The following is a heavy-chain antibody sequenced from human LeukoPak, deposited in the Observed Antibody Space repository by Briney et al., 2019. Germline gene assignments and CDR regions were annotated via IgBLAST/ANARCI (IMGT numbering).Heavy chain of an antibody. V-gene: IGHV4-34*01. CDR1: GGSFSGYY. Sequence: SETLSLTCAVYGGSFSGYYWSWLRQPPGKGLERIGEINHSGSTNYNPSLKSRVTISVDTSKNQFSLKLSSVTAADTAVYYCARGRVYYDFWSGYPRFDYWGQGTLVTVSS. CDR2: INHSGST. CDR3: ARGRVYYDFWSGYPRFDY. D-gene: IGHD3-3*01. J-gene: IGHJ4*02.